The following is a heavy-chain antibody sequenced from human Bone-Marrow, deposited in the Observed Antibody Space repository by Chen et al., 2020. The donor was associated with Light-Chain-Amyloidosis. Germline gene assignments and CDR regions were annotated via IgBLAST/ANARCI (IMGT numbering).Heavy chain of an antibody. J-gene: IGHJ3*02. CDR3: AKDISYDDILPGYPADAFDI. CDR1: GFAFSSYA. Sequence: EVQLVESGGGLLQRGGFLRLSCAASGFAFSSYAMSWVRQAPGKGLEWVSTIRGSGGSRYYGDAVKGRLTISRDNSKNALFLQMNSLRAEDTAVYYCAKDISYDDILPGYPADAFDIWGQGTMVTVSS. V-gene: IGHV3-23*04. CDR2: IRGSGGSR. D-gene: IGHD3-9*01.